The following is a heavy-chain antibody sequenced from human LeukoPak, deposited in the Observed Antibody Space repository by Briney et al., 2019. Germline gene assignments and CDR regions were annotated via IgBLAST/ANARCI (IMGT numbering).Heavy chain of an antibody. D-gene: IGHD2/OR15-2a*01. Sequence: SQTLSLTCTVAGGSISSGNYYWSWIRQPAGRGLEWIGRIYTSGSTNYNPSLKSRVTISIATSKNQFSLNLNSVTAAETALYYCARDWATCNSYTCFQPFDPWGQGTLVTVSS. V-gene: IGHV4-61*02. CDR1: GGSISSGNYY. CDR2: IYTSGST. CDR3: ARDWATCNSYTCFQPFDP. J-gene: IGHJ5*02.